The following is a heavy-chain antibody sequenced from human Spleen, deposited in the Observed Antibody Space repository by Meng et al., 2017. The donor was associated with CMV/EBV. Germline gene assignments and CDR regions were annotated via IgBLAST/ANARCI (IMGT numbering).Heavy chain of an antibody. V-gene: IGHV4-31*02. CDR3: ARDVGAGYYGSWSS. D-gene: IGHD3-10*01. Sequence: SGGSSSTNSHYWSWIRQYPGRGLEWIGYVYYTGTTYYNPSLKSRLTMSVDTSKNQFSLRVNSVTAADTAVYYCARDVGAGYYGSWSSWGQGTLVTVSS. CDR2: VYYTGTT. CDR1: GGSSSTNSHY. J-gene: IGHJ4*02.